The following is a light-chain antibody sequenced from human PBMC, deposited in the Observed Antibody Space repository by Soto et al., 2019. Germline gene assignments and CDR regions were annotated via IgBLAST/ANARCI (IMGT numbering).Light chain of an antibody. CDR1: SSDVWSYNL. CDR3: CSYAGSSTLV. J-gene: IGLJ3*02. Sequence: QSVLTQPASVSGSPGQAITISCTGTSSDVWSYNLVSWYQQHPGKAPKLMIYEVSKRPSEVSNRFSGSKSGNTASLTISGLQAEDEADYYCCSYAGSSTLVFGGGTKLTVL. V-gene: IGLV2-23*02. CDR2: EVS.